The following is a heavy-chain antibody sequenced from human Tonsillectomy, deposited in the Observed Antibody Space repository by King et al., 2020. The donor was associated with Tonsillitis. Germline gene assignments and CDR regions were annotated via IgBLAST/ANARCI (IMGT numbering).Heavy chain of an antibody. CDR1: GYSFTSYW. Sequence: QLVQSGAEVKKPGESLKISCKGSGYSFTSYWTGWVRQMPGKGLECMGIIYPGDSDTRYSPSFQGQVTISADKSISTAYLQWSSLKASDTAMYYCARHVMVRGVISGGMDVWGQGTTVTVSS. V-gene: IGHV5-51*01. CDR3: ARHVMVRGVISGGMDV. CDR2: IYPGDSDT. D-gene: IGHD3-10*01. J-gene: IGHJ6*02.